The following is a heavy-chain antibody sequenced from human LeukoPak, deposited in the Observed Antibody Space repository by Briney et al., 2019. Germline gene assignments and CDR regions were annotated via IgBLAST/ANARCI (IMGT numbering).Heavy chain of an antibody. J-gene: IGHJ6*04. CDR1: GFTFSSYW. Sequence: XGSLRLSCAASGFTFSSYWMSWVRQAPGKGLEGVANIKQDGSEKYYVDSVKGGFTISRDNAKNSLYLQMNSLRAEDTAVYYCARDASWSCLDVWGKGTTVTVSS. D-gene: IGHD3-3*01. CDR3: ARDASWSCLDV. CDR2: IKQDGSEK. V-gene: IGHV3-7*01.